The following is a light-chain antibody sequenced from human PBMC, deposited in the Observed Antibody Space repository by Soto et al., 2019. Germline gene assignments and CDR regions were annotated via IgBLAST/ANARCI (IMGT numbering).Light chain of an antibody. Sequence: LTKSPATLSLHPGERATLSCRASQSIHTSLAWYQQKPGQPPRLVVYDSTLRANGVPDRFGGSRSGTEFTLTINNLEPEDFAVYYCQQRNVWPPIPFGQVTRPAVK. CDR1: QSIHTS. V-gene: IGKV3-11*01. J-gene: IGKJ5*01. CDR3: QQRNVWPPIP. CDR2: DST.